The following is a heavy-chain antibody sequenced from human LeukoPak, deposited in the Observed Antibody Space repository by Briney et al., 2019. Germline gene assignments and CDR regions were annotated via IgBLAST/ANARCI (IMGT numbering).Heavy chain of an antibody. CDR2: ISGSGGST. D-gene: IGHD2-2*01. CDR1: GFTFSSYG. V-gene: IGHV3-23*01. Sequence: GGTLRLSCAASGFTFSSYGMSWVRQAPGKGLEWVSAISGSGGSTYYADSVKGRFTISRDNSKNTLYLQMNSLRAEDTAAYYCAKALGYCSSTSCYPDYWGQGTLVTVSS. J-gene: IGHJ4*02. CDR3: AKALGYCSSTSCYPDY.